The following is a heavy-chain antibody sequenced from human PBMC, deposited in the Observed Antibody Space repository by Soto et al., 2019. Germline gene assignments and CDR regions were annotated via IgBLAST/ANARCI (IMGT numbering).Heavy chain of an antibody. V-gene: IGHV3-30*09. CDR3: AKARHSTSWYGLDADF. J-gene: IGHJ4*02. CDR2: ISYGGDNK. CDR1: GFIFSDYA. Sequence: QVPLVESGGGVVQPGRSLRLSCAASGFIFSDYAMHWVRQAPGKGLEWVAVISYGGDNKYYADSVRGRFAISRDNLKNTLDLQMTSLNPEDTAVYHCAKARHSTSWYGLDADFWCEGTLVTVSS. D-gene: IGHD6-13*01.